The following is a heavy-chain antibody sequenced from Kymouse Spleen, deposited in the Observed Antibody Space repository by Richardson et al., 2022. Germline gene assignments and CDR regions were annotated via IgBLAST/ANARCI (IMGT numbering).Heavy chain of an antibody. CDR2: IYPGDSDT. D-gene: IGHD2-2*02,IGHD6-13*01. J-gene: IGHJ6*02. CDR3: ARHRAAATYYYYYGMDV. V-gene: IGHV5-51*01. CDR1: GYSFTSYW. Sequence: EVQLVQSGAEVKKPGESLKISCKGSGYSFTSYWIGWVRQMPGKGLEWMGIIYPGDSDTRYSPSFQGQVTISADKSISTAYLQWSSLKASDTAMYYCARHRAAATYYYYYGMDVWGQGTTVTVSS.